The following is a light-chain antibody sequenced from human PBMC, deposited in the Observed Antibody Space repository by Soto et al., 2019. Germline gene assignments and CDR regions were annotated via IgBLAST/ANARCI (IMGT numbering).Light chain of an antibody. CDR3: QLRSDWPPTYT. J-gene: IGKJ2*01. CDR2: DTF. V-gene: IGKV3-11*01. Sequence: EIVMTQSPATLSMSPGERATLSCRASQIVTSSLAWYQQRPGQAPRLLIYDTFTRATGIPARFSAKGAGTDFTLTISSLEPEDSAVYFCQLRSDWPPTYTFGQGTKLE. CDR1: QIVTSS.